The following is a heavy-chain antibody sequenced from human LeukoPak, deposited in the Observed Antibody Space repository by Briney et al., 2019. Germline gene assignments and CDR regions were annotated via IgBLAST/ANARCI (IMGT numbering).Heavy chain of an antibody. CDR3: ARCLGYKGSGYYDFWSGYRADAAFDI. CDR2: MNPNSGNT. Sequence: ASVKVSCKASGYTFTSYDINWVRPATGQGLEWMGWMNPNSGNTGYAQKFQGRVTMTRNTSISTAYMELSSLRSEDTAVYYCARCLGYKGSGYYDFWSGYRADAAFDIWGQGTMVTVSS. J-gene: IGHJ3*02. CDR1: GYTFTSYD. D-gene: IGHD3-3*01. V-gene: IGHV1-8*01.